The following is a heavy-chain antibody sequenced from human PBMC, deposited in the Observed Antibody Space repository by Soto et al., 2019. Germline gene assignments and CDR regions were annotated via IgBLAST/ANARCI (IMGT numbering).Heavy chain of an antibody. CDR2: IIPILGIA. J-gene: IGHJ4*02. CDR3: ATFYDILTGYYGYY. Sequence: QVQLVQSGAEVKKPGSSVKVSCKASGGTFSSYTISWVRQAPEQGLEWMGRIIPILGIANYAQKFQGRVTITADKSTSTAYMELSSLRSEDTAVYYCATFYDILTGYYGYYWGQGTLVTVSS. D-gene: IGHD3-9*01. CDR1: GGTFSSYT. V-gene: IGHV1-69*02.